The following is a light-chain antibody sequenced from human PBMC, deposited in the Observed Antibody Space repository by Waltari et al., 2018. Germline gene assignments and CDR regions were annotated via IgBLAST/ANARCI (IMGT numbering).Light chain of an antibody. V-gene: IGLV2-14*03. Sequence: QSALTQPASVSGSPGQSITISCTGTNRDVGAFNFVSWFQQHPGKAPKLLIYDVTKRPSVVANRFSGSKSGNTASLTISGLQTEDEAEYYCSSYTRTNTLVFGGGSRLTVL. J-gene: IGLJ2*01. CDR1: NRDVGAFNF. CDR2: DVT. CDR3: SSYTRTNTLV.